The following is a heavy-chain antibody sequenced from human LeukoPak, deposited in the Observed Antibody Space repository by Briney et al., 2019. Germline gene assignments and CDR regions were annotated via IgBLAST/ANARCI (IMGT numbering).Heavy chain of an antibody. CDR1: GFTFSRYW. V-gene: IGHV3-74*01. J-gene: IGHJ6*04. CDR3: AREQNGDYVSDYYYYAMDV. Sequence: GGSLRLSCAASGFTFSRYWMYWVRQAPGKGLVWVSRINPAAIGSTYADSVKGRFSVSRDNAKNTLYLEMNGLRAEDTAVYFCAREQNGDYVSDYYYYAMDVWQRDHGHRLL. D-gene: IGHD4-17*01. CDR2: INPAAIGS.